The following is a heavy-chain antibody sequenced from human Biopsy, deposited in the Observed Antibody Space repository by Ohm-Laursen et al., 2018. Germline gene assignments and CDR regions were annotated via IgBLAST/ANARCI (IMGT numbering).Heavy chain of an antibody. V-gene: IGHV4-59*01. CDR1: GGSISSDY. CDR3: ARATNSTGWPYYYFYGMDV. D-gene: IGHD2/OR15-2a*01. Sequence: ETLSLTCTAYGGSISSDYWSWIRQTPGKGLEWIGYIYYSGSTNYNPSLKSRVTISVDTSKNQFSLRLNSVTAADTAVYYCARATNSTGWPYYYFYGMDVWGQGTTVTVSS. J-gene: IGHJ6*02. CDR2: IYYSGST.